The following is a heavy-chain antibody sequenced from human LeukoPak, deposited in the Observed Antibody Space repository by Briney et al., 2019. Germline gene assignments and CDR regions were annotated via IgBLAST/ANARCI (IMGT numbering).Heavy chain of an antibody. V-gene: IGHV3-21*04. J-gene: IGHJ5*02. CDR1: GFTFSSYS. Sequence: GGSLRLSCAASGFTFSSYSMNWVRQAPGKGLEWVSSISSSSSYIYYADSVKGRFTISRDNAKNSLYLQMNSLRAEDTALYYCARDATVTTDWFDPWGQGTLVTVSS. CDR2: ISSSSSYI. D-gene: IGHD4-17*01. CDR3: ARDATVTTDWFDP.